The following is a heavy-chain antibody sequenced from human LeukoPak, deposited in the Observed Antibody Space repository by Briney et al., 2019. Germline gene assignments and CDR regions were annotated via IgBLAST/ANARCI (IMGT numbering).Heavy chain of an antibody. CDR1: GFTFDDYA. Sequence: GGSLRLSCAASGFTFDDYAMHWVRQAPGKGLEWVSGISWNSGSIGYADSVKGRFTISRDNAKNSLYLQMNSLRAEDTALYYCAKGGNYYDSSGDYYMDVWGKETTVTISS. J-gene: IGHJ6*03. CDR3: AKGGNYYDSSGDYYMDV. D-gene: IGHD3-22*01. V-gene: IGHV3-9*01. CDR2: ISWNSGSI.